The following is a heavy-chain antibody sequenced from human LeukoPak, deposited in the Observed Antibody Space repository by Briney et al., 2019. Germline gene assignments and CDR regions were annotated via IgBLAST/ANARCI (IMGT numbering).Heavy chain of an antibody. CDR2: ISNSSSYI. J-gene: IGHJ6*04. Sequence: WGSLTLSCAASGFTFSSYSMNWVRQAPGKGLDWVSSISNSSSYIYYADSVKDRFTISRDNAKNSLYLKMNSLRAEDTAVYYCARDPGTTSDSSYYYGMDVWGKGTTVTVSS. V-gene: IGHV3-21*01. D-gene: IGHD1-1*01. CDR3: ARDPGTTSDSSYYYGMDV. CDR1: GFTFSSYS.